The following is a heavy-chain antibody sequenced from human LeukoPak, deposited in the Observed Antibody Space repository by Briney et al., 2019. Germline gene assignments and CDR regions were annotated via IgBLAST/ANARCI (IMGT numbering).Heavy chain of an antibody. CDR3: ARAGHWYSSSWSPD. CDR1: GYTFTSYG. J-gene: IGHJ4*02. CDR2: ISAYNGNT. D-gene: IGHD6-13*01. V-gene: IGHV1-18*01. Sequence: GASVKVSCKASGYTFTSYGISWVRQAPGQGLEWMGWISAYNGNTSYAQKLQGRVTMTTDTSTSTAYMELRSLRSDDTAVYYCARAGHWYSSSWSPDWGQGTLVTVSS.